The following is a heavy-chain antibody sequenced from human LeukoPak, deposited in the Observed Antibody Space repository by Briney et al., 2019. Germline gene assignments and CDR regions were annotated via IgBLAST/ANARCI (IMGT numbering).Heavy chain of an antibody. V-gene: IGHV3-23*01. CDR2: ISGRGDYI. J-gene: IGHJ4*02. CDR1: GFTFTTYA. Sequence: GGSLRLSCAASGFTFTTYAMTWVRQAPGKGLEWVSAISGRGDYIYYADSVKGRFTFSRDNSKNTLYLQMNSLRVEDTDLYYCVRQGGQMGDIVVVPAATSFDYWGQGTLVTVSS. D-gene: IGHD2-2*01. CDR3: VRQGGQMGDIVVVPAATSFDY.